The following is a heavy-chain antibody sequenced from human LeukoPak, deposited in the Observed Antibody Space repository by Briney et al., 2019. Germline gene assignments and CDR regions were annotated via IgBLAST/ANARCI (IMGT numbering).Heavy chain of an antibody. V-gene: IGHV4-4*07. J-gene: IGHJ3*02. Sequence: KTSETLSLTCTVSGGSFSGYYWTWIRQPAGRGLEWIGRIYTNGNTNCNPSLKSRVTMSVDTAKNQFSLTLSSVTAADTAVYYCARERGNLRGDAFDIWGQGTMVTVSS. CDR3: ARERGNLRGDAFDI. CDR1: GGSFSGYY. CDR2: IYTNGNT. D-gene: IGHD1-26*01.